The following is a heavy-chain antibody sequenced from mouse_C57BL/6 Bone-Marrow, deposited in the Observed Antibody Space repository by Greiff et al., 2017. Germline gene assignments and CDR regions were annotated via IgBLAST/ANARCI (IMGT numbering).Heavy chain of an antibody. Sequence: VQLQQSGTVLARPGASVKMSCKTSGYTFTSYWMHWVKQRPGQGLEWIGAIYPGNSDTSYNQKFKGKAKLTAVTSASTAYMELSSLTNEDSAVYYCTRERDYYYGSSQHYFDYWGQGTTLTVSS. D-gene: IGHD1-1*01. V-gene: IGHV1-5*01. CDR3: TRERDYYYGSSQHYFDY. CDR1: GYTFTSYW. J-gene: IGHJ2*01. CDR2: IYPGNSDT.